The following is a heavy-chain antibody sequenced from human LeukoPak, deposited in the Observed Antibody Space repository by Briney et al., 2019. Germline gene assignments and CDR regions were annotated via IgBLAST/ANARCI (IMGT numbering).Heavy chain of an antibody. Sequence: SETLSLTCAVYGGSLSGYYWSWIRQPPGKGLEWIGEINHSGSTNYNPSLKSRVTISVDTSKNQFSLKLSSVTAADTAVYYCARGDIVVAPAAIRTFDYWGQGTLVTVSS. CDR3: ARGDIVVAPAAIRTFDY. CDR2: INHSGST. CDR1: GGSLSGYY. V-gene: IGHV4-34*01. J-gene: IGHJ4*02. D-gene: IGHD2-2*01.